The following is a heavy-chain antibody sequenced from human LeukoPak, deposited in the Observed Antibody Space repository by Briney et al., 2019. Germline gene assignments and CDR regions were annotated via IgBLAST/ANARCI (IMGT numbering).Heavy chain of an antibody. CDR3: ARDWTGSGSYYYYYYYGMDV. D-gene: IGHD3-10*01. J-gene: IGHJ6*02. Sequence: GGSLRLSCAASGFTFSSYWMHWVRQAPGKGLVWVSRINSDGSSTSYADSVKGRFTISRDNAKNTLYLQMNSLRAEDTAVYYCARDWTGSGSYYYYYYYGMDVWGQGTTVTVSS. CDR2: INSDGSST. V-gene: IGHV3-74*01. CDR1: GFTFSSYW.